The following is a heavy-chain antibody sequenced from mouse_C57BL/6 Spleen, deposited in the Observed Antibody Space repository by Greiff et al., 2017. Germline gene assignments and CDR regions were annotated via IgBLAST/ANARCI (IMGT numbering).Heavy chain of an antibody. Sequence: QVQLQQPGAELVRPGTSVKLSCKASGYTFTSSWMHWVKQRPGQGLEWIGVIDPSDSYTNYNQKFKGKATLTVDTSSSTAYMQLSSLTSEDSAVYYCARGDYYGSSYGGYYYAMDYWGQGTSVTVSS. CDR1: GYTFTSSW. D-gene: IGHD1-1*01. V-gene: IGHV1-59*01. J-gene: IGHJ4*01. CDR3: ARGDYYGSSYGGYYYAMDY. CDR2: IDPSDSYT.